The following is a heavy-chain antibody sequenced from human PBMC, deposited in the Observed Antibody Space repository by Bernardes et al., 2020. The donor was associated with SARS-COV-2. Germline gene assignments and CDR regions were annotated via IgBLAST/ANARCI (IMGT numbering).Heavy chain of an antibody. CDR1: GFTVSSNY. J-gene: IGHJ6*02. CDR3: ARGYGGNYYYGMDV. Sequence: GGSLRLSCAASGFTVSSNYMSWVRQAPGKGLEWVSVIYSGGSTYYADAVKGRFTITRHNSKNTLYLQMNSLRAEDTAVYYCARGYGGNYYYGMDVWGQGTTVTVSS. CDR2: IYSGGST. D-gene: IGHD4-17*01. V-gene: IGHV3-53*04.